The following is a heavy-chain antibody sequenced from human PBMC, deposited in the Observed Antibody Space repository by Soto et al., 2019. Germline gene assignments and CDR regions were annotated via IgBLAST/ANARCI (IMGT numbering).Heavy chain of an antibody. V-gene: IGHV3-33*01. J-gene: IGHJ4*02. CDR1: GFIFRNYG. D-gene: IGHD2-15*01. CDR3: ARDQGYCPDGHCYSHFDL. Sequence: QVQLVESGGGVDQAGRSLRLSCAASGFIFRNYGMQWVRPTPDRGLEWVAVIWSDGSRRYYADSVEGRFTISRDNSMNTLYLEMDSLRPDDTAIYFCARDQGYCPDGHCYSHFDLWGKGTLVNVYS. CDR2: IWSDGSRR.